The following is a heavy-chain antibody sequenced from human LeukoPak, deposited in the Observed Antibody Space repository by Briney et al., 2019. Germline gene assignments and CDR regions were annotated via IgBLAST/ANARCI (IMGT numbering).Heavy chain of an antibody. CDR3: ARGATDAFDI. Sequence: GGSLRLSCVASGFTFSSYSMNWVRQAPGKGLEWVSYITRSSSAKFYADSVKGRFTISRDNAENLLYLQMNSLRAEDTAVYYCARGATDAFDIWGQGTMVTVSS. CDR1: GFTFSSYS. D-gene: IGHD1-26*01. CDR2: ITRSSSAK. V-gene: IGHV3-48*01. J-gene: IGHJ3*02.